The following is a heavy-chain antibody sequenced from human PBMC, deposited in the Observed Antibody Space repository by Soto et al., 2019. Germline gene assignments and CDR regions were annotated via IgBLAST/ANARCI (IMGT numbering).Heavy chain of an antibody. J-gene: IGHJ4*02. Sequence: EVQLVESGGGLVQPGGSLRLSCAASGFTFSSYSMNWVRQAPGKGLEWVSYISSSSSTIYYADSVKGRFTISRDNAKNSLYLQMNRLRDEDTAVYYCARAPGVDFDYWGQGTLVTVSS. D-gene: IGHD2-15*01. CDR2: ISSSSSTI. V-gene: IGHV3-48*02. CDR3: ARAPGVDFDY. CDR1: GFTFSSYS.